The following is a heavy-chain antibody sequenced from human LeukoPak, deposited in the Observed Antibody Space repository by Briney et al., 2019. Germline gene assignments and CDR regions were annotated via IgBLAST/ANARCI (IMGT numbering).Heavy chain of an antibody. CDR3: ARAFPRYCSGGSCYFPLDY. CDR1: GFTFSSYS. Sequence: GGSLRLSCAASGFTFSSYSMNWVRQAPGKGLEWVSSISSSSNYIYYADSVKGRFTISRDNAKDSLYLQINSLRAEDTAVYYCARAFPRYCSGGSCYFPLDYWGQGTLVTVSS. D-gene: IGHD2-15*01. J-gene: IGHJ4*02. V-gene: IGHV3-21*01. CDR2: ISSSSNYI.